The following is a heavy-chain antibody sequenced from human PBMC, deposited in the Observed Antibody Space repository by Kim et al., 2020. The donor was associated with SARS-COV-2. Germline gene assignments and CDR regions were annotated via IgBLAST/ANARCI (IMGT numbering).Heavy chain of an antibody. V-gene: IGHV1-2*06. J-gene: IGHJ4*02. Sequence: ASVKVSCKASGYTFTGYYMHWVRQAPGQGLEWMGRINPNSGGTNYAQKFQGRVTMTRDTSISTAYMELSRLRSDDTAVYYCARDRSSVVGAPLHPPEYYFDYWGQGTLVTASS. CDR1: GYTFTGYY. CDR2: INPNSGGT. D-gene: IGHD1-26*01. CDR3: ARDRSSVVGAPLHPPEYYFDY.